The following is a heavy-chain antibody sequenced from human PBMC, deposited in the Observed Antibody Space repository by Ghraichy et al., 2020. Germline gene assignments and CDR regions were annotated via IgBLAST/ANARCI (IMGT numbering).Heavy chain of an antibody. CDR2: ISGSGGST. CDR1: GFTFSSYA. CDR3: AKDGGYLGYFDY. V-gene: IGHV3-23*01. D-gene: IGHD5-12*01. Sequence: GESLNISCAASGFTFSSYAMSWVRQAPGKGLEWVSAISGSGGSTYYADSVKGRFTISRDNSKNTLYLQMNSLRAEDTAVYYCAKDGGYLGYFDYWGQGTLVTVSS. J-gene: IGHJ4*02.